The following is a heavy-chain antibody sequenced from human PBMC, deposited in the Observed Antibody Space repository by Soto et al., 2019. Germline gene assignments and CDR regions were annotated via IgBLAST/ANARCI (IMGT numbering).Heavy chain of an antibody. Sequence: ASVKVSCKASGYTFTSYAMHWVRQAPGQRLEWMGWINAGNGNTKYSQKFQGRVTITRDTSASTAYMELSSLRSEDTAVYYCARALGVLRYFDWLLSYGMDVWVPETLLVTVSS. V-gene: IGHV1-3*01. J-gene: IGHJ6*02. D-gene: IGHD3-9*01. CDR1: GYTFTSYA. CDR2: INAGNGNT. CDR3: ARALGVLRYFDWLLSYGMDV.